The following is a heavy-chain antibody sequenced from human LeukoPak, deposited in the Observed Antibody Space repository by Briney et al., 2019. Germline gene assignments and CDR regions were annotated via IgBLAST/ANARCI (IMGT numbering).Heavy chain of an antibody. CDR1: GGSFRGYY. Sequence: SETLSLTCAVYGGSFRGYYWSWIRQPPGKGLEWIGEINHSGSTNYNPSLKSRVTISVDTSKNQFSLKLSSVTAADTAVYYCARTGFDLWGRGTLVTVSS. J-gene: IGHJ2*01. CDR3: ARTGFDL. CDR2: INHSGST. V-gene: IGHV4-34*01.